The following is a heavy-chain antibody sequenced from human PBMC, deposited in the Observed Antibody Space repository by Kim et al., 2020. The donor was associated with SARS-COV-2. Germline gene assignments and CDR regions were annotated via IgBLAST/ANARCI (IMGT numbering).Heavy chain of an antibody. CDR2: ISAYNGNT. V-gene: IGHV1-18*01. J-gene: IGHJ6*02. CDR3: ALGHSSSSAYYYYGMDV. CDR1: GYTFTSYG. D-gene: IGHD6-6*01. Sequence: ASVKVSCKASGYTFTSYGISWVRQAPGQGLEWIGWISAYNGNTNYAQKLQGRVTMTTDTSTSTAYMELRSLRSDDTAVYYCALGHSSSSAYYYYGMDVWGQGTTVTVSS.